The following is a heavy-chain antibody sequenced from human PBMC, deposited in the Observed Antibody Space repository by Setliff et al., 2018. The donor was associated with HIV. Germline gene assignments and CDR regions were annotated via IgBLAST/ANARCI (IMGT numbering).Heavy chain of an antibody. Sequence: GASVKVSCKASGYTFTSYAMNWVRQAPGQGLEWMGWINTNTGNPTYAQGFTGRFVFSLDTSVSTAYLQISSLKAEDTAVYYCARDPYPNYDFWSGSLIRGWFDPWGQGTLVTGSS. CDR2: INTNTGNP. D-gene: IGHD3-3*01. J-gene: IGHJ5*02. V-gene: IGHV7-4-1*02. CDR1: GYTFTSYA. CDR3: ARDPYPNYDFWSGSLIRGWFDP.